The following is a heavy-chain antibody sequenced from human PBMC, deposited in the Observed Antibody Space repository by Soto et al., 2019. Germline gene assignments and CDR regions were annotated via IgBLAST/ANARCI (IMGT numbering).Heavy chain of an antibody. CDR3: AKEGGNHYYYYAMDV. Sequence: SQTLSLTCAISGDSVSSNSAPWSWIRQSPSRGLEWLGRTFYRSKWYNDYAVSVKGRITINPDTSKNQFSLQLNSVTPEDTAVYYCAKEGGNHYYYYAMDVWGQGTTVTVSS. CDR2: TFYRSKWYN. D-gene: IGHD1-26*01. J-gene: IGHJ6*02. V-gene: IGHV6-1*01. CDR1: GDSVSSNSAP.